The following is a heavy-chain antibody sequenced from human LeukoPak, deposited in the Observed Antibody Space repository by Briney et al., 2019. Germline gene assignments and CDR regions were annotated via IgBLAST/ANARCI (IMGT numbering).Heavy chain of an antibody. V-gene: IGHV4-59*11. D-gene: IGHD5-18*01. CDR3: TTIKRGDIFGYFDF. CDR1: GGSMTTHH. J-gene: IGHJ4*02. CDR2: VFDSGRT. Sequence: SETLSLTCTVSGGSMTTHHWNWLRQTPGKRLEGIGYVFDSGRTKVNPSLASRVTLSTDASENQLSLRLRSVTAADTAVYYCTTIKRGDIFGYFDFWGQGILVTVSS.